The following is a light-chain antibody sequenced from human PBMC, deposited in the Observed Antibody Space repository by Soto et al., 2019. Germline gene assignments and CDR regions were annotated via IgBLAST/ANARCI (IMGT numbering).Light chain of an antibody. CDR1: QGISTY. CDR2: AAS. V-gene: IGKV1-39*01. J-gene: IGKJ1*01. CDR3: QQSYSTTWT. Sequence: IQMTQSPSSLSASVGDRFTITCRASQGISTYLNWYQQKPGKAPKLLIYAASSLQSGVPSRFSGSGSETDFTLTISSLQPEHFATYSCQQSYSTTWTFGQGTKVDIK.